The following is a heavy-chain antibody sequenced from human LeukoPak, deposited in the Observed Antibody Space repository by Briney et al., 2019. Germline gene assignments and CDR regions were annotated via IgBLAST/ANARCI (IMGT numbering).Heavy chain of an antibody. V-gene: IGHV6-1*01. CDR1: GDSVSSNNGA. J-gene: IGHJ4*02. D-gene: IGHD3-9*01. Sequence: SQTLSLTCAISGDSVSSNNGAWNRIRQSPSRGLEWLGRTYYRSKWYNDYAGSLMSRITISPDTSKNQFSLQVYSVTPEDTAVYYCARDVGTTGWHTYDFWGQGTLVTVSS. CDR2: TYYRSKWYN. CDR3: ARDVGTTGWHTYDF.